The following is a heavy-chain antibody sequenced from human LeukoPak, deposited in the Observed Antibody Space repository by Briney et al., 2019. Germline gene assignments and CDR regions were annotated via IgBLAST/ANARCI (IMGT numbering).Heavy chain of an antibody. CDR3: ARDSNWAFDS. D-gene: IGHD1-1*01. CDR2: IKSGGGGT. V-gene: IGHV1-46*01. CDR1: GYRFSSNH. Sequence: ASVKVSCKASGYRFSSNHMHWVRQAPGQGLEWMGIIKSGGGGTTYAQKFQGRIALTRDTSTTTFYMDLNNLRFEDTAVYYCARDSNWAFDSWGQGTLATVSS. J-gene: IGHJ4*02.